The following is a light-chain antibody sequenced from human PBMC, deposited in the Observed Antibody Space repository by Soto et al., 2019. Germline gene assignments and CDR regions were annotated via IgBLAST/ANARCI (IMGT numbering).Light chain of an antibody. Sequence: EIVLTQSPGTLSLSPGERATLSCRASQSVSSSDLAWHQQKPGQAPRLLIYAASSRATGTPDRFSGSGSGTDITLTISRLEPEDFAVYYCQQYGSSLPYTFGQGTKLEIK. CDR3: QQYGSSLPYT. V-gene: IGKV3-20*01. CDR2: AAS. J-gene: IGKJ2*01. CDR1: QSVSSSD.